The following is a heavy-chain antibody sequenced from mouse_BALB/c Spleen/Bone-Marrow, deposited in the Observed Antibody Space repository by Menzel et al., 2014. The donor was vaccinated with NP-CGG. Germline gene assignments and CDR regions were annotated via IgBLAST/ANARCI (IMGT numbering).Heavy chain of an antibody. CDR2: ISYSGST. J-gene: IGHJ2*01. CDR1: GDSITSGY. V-gene: IGHV3-8*02. CDR3: ARLGGYGPYFDY. D-gene: IGHD1-1*02. Sequence: EVKLQESGPSLVKPSQTLSLTCSVTGDSITSGYWNWIRKFPGNKLGYMGYISYSGSTYFNPSLKSRISITRDTSKNQYYLQLNSVTTEDTATYYCARLGGYGPYFDYWGQGTTLTVSS.